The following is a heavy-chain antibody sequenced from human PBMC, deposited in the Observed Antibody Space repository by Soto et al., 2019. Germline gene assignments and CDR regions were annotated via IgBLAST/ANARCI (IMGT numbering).Heavy chain of an antibody. Sequence: SCAASGFTFSSYGMHWVRQAPGKGLEWVAVISYDGSNKYYADSVKGRFTISRDNSKNTLYLQMNSLRAEDTAVYYFSKFSFNSHRDTAMVKVLADYWGQGTLVTVSS. CDR1: GFTFSSYG. V-gene: IGHV3-30*18. J-gene: IGHJ4*02. CDR3: SKFSFNSHRDTAMVKVLADY. D-gene: IGHD5-18*01. CDR2: ISYDGSNK.